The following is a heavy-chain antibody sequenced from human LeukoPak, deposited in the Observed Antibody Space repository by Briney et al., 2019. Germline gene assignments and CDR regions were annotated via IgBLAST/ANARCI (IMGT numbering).Heavy chain of an antibody. Sequence: SVKVSCEASGGTFSSYAISWVRQAPGQGLEWMGGIIPIFGTANYAQKFQGRVTITADKSTSTAYMELSSLRSEDTAVYYCARGGNWNYYYYYMDVWGKGTTVTVSS. CDR2: IIPIFGTA. D-gene: IGHD1-20*01. CDR3: ARGGNWNYYYYYMDV. J-gene: IGHJ6*03. V-gene: IGHV1-69*06. CDR1: GGTFSSYA.